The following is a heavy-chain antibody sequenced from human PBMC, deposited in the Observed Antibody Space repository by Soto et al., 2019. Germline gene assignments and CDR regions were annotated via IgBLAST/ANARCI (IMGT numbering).Heavy chain of an antibody. V-gene: IGHV1-3*01. D-gene: IGHD3-10*01. CDR2: INAGNGNT. Sequence: ASVKVSCKASGYTFTSYAMHWVRQAPGQRLEWMGWINAGNGNTKYSQKFQGRVTITRDTSASTAYMELSSLRSEDTAVYDCARWSGASSWYLAYGGKGTWVPASS. CDR1: GYTFTSYA. J-gene: IGHJ4*02. CDR3: ARWSGASSWYLAY.